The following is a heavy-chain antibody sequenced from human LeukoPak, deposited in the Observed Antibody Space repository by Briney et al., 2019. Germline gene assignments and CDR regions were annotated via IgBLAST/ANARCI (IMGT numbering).Heavy chain of an antibody. CDR3: ARDYGYYYDSSGYYLDY. J-gene: IGHJ4*02. CDR2: ISSSSSYI. V-gene: IGHV3-21*01. Sequence: GGSLRLSCAASGFTFGSYSMNWVRQAPGKGLEWVSSISSSSSYIYYADSVKGRFTISRDNAKNSLYLQMNSLRAEDTAVYYCARDYGYYYDSSGYYLDYWGQGTLVTVSS. CDR1: GFTFGSYS. D-gene: IGHD3-22*01.